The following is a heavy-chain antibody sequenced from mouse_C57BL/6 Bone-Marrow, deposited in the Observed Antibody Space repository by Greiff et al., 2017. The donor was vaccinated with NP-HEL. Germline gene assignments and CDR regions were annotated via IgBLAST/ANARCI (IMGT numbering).Heavy chain of an antibody. CDR2: ISNGGGST. CDR3: ERHRPSLDYYAMDY. D-gene: IGHD6-1*01. CDR1: GFTFSDYY. J-gene: IGHJ4*01. Sequence: EVQGVESGGGLVQPGGSLKLSCAASGFTFSDYYMYWVRQTPEKRLEWVAYISNGGGSTYYPDTVKGRFTISRDNAKNTLYLQMSRLKSEDTAMYYCERHRPSLDYYAMDYWGQGTSVTVSS. V-gene: IGHV5-12*01.